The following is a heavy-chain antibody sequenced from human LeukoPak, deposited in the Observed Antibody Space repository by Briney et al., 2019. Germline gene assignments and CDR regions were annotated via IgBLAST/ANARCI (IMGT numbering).Heavy chain of an antibody. CDR1: GDSIISTNYY. CDR2: IYYSGNT. D-gene: IGHD3-3*01. Sequence: PSETLSLTCTVSGDSIISTNYYWGWIRQPPGQGLEWIGTIYYSGNTYYNPSLKSRVTISVDTSKNQFSLKLSSVTAADTAVYYCARVNDFWSGSNYYMDVWGKGTTVTVSS. CDR3: ARVNDFWSGSNYYMDV. V-gene: IGHV4-39*07. J-gene: IGHJ6*03.